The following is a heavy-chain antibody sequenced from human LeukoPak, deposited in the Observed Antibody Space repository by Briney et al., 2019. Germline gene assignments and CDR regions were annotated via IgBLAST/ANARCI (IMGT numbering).Heavy chain of an antibody. Sequence: GGSLRLSCAASGFTFITYSMNWIRQAPGKGLEWISYISSSGSAKYYADSVKGRFTISRDDAKNSLYLQMNSLRDEDTAVYYCAREGGSGSYSAYWGQGTRVTVSS. J-gene: IGHJ4*02. D-gene: IGHD3-10*01. CDR3: AREGGSGSYSAY. CDR2: ISSSGSAK. V-gene: IGHV3-48*02. CDR1: GFTFITYS.